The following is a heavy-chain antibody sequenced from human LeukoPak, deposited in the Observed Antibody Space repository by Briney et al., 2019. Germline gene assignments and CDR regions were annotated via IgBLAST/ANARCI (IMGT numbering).Heavy chain of an antibody. Sequence: SETLSLTCAVYGGSFSGYYWSWIRQPPGKGLEWIGEINHSGSTNYNPSLKSRVTISVDTSKNQFSLKLSSVTAADTAVYYCARSITINPAPDYWGQGTLVTVSS. CDR1: GGSFSGYY. CDR2: INHSGST. D-gene: IGHD3-3*01. CDR3: ARSITINPAPDY. V-gene: IGHV4-34*01. J-gene: IGHJ4*02.